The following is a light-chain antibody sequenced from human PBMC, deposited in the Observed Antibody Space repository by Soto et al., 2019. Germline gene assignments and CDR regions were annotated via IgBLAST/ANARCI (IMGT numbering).Light chain of an antibody. CDR2: KAS. Sequence: DIQTTQSPSTLSASVGDRVTITCRASQSISSWLAWYQQKPGKAPKLLIYKASSLESGVPSRFSGSGSGTEFTLTISSLQPDDFATYYGQQYNSYWYTFGQGTKLEIK. CDR3: QQYNSYWYT. V-gene: IGKV1-5*03. CDR1: QSISSW. J-gene: IGKJ2*01.